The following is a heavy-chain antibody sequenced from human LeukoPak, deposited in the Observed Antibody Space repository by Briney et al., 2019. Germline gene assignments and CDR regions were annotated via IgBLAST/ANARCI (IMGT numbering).Heavy chain of an antibody. CDR1: GYTFSAYY. Sequence: ASVKVSFKASGYTFSAYYIHWVRQAPGHGLEWMGWINPNNGDTVYAQRFQGRVTMTRDTSISTAYMELTGLSFDDTAVYYCARFLFGTKFYFASWVQGTLVTVSS. CDR2: INPNNGDT. V-gene: IGHV1-2*02. J-gene: IGHJ4*02. CDR3: ARFLFGTKFYFAS. D-gene: IGHD1-7*01.